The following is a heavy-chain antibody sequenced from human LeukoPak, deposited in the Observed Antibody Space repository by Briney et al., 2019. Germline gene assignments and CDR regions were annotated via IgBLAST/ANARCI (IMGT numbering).Heavy chain of an antibody. CDR3: ARSNSGSYYVLDSTLHFDY. J-gene: IGHJ4*02. CDR2: INSDGSST. Sequence: PGGSLRLSCAASGFTFSSYWMHWVRQAPGKGLVWVSRINSDGSSTSYADSVKGRFTISGDNAKNTLYLQMNSLRAEDTAVYYCARSNSGSYYVLDSTLHFDYWGQGTLVTVSS. V-gene: IGHV3-74*01. CDR1: GFTFSSYW. D-gene: IGHD1-26*01.